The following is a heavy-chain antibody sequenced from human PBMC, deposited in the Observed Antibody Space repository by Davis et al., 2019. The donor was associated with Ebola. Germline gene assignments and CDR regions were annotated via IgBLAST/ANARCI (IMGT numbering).Heavy chain of an antibody. V-gene: IGHV1-69*05. CDR3: ARDWWFGEFRIDY. Sequence: SVKVSCKASGGTFSSYAISWVRQAPGQGLEWMGGIIPIFGTANYAQKLQGRVTMTTDTSTSTAYMELRSLRSDDTAVYYCARDWWFGEFRIDYWGQGTLVTVSS. CDR1: GGTFSSYA. D-gene: IGHD3-10*01. J-gene: IGHJ4*02. CDR2: IIPIFGTA.